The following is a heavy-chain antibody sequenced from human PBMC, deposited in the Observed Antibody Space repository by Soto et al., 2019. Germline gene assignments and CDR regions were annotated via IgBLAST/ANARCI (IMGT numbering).Heavy chain of an antibody. D-gene: IGHD4-17*01. J-gene: IGHJ4*02. CDR3: ARDRSDYGEKTTFDY. Sequence: QVQLQESGPGLVKPSQTLSLTCTVSGGSISSGGYYWSWIRQHPGKGLEWIGYIYYSGSTYYNPSLKSRVTISVDTSKNQFSLKLSSVTAADTAVYYCARDRSDYGEKTTFDYWGQGTLVTVSS. CDR2: IYYSGST. V-gene: IGHV4-31*03. CDR1: GGSISSGGYY.